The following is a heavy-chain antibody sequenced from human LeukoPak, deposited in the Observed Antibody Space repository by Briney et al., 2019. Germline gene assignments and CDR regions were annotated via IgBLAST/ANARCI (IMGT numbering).Heavy chain of an antibody. CDR3: ARVIAFNWFDP. Sequence: GGSLRLSCAASGFAFSSYEMNWVRQAPGKGLEWLSYISSSGTTRYYADSVKGRFTISRDNADNSLYLQMNSLRAEDTAVYYCARVIAFNWFDPWGQGTPVTVSS. V-gene: IGHV3-48*03. CDR2: ISSSGTTR. D-gene: IGHD3-16*02. J-gene: IGHJ5*02. CDR1: GFAFSSYE.